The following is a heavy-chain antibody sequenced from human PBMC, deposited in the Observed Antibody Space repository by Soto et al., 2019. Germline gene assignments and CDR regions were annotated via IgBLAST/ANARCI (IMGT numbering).Heavy chain of an antibody. CDR2: TSYDGSNQ. CDR1: GFTFRSFV. Sequence: QVQLVESGGGLVQPGTSLRLSCVGSGFTFRSFVILWVRQAPGKGLEWVALTSYDGSNQYYDDSVKGRFTISKDNSRNTVDLQMDSLSLEDTALYYCARFGTTGGLDVWGQGTLVSVSS. J-gene: IGHJ4*02. CDR3: ARFGTTGGLDV. V-gene: IGHV3-30*19. D-gene: IGHD1-1*01.